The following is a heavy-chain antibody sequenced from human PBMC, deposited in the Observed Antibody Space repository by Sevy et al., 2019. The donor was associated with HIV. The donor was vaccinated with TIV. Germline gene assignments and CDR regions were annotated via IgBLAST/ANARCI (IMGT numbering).Heavy chain of an antibody. Sequence: GGSLILSCAASGFTFNDYALHWVRQAPGKGLESVAIISSDGDNTYYADTVKGRFTISRDNSKNTVYLQMNRLRAEDPAFYYCVREGAPYRNIRYCSGNNCFYNWFDPWGQGTLVTVSS. CDR2: ISSDGDNT. V-gene: IGHV3-30-3*01. CDR1: GFTFNDYA. J-gene: IGHJ5*02. D-gene: IGHD2-15*01. CDR3: VREGAPYRNIRYCSGNNCFYNWFDP.